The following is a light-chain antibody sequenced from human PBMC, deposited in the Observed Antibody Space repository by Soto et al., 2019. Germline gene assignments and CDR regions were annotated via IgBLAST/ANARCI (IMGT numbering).Light chain of an antibody. J-gene: IGKJ1*01. CDR1: QCVXDNY. V-gene: IGKV3-20*01. Sequence: IVWTQSSGTLPLSPGERSTLCCRASQCVXDNYSAWYSQNPGQAPRLLIDGASNRGTRIPDRFSGSGSGTDFTLTISRLEPEDSAVYYCQQYGGSGTVGQVTKVEI. CDR3: QQYGGSGT. CDR2: GAS.